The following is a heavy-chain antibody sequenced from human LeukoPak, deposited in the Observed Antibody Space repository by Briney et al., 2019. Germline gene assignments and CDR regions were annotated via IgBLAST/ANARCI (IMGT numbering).Heavy chain of an antibody. D-gene: IGHD2-15*01. V-gene: IGHV3-48*03. CDR2: ISSGGSTI. CDR3: GREVSTYCSGGSCYPRSDAFDI. CDR1: GFTFSSFE. Sequence: PGGSLRLSCAASGFTFSSFEMNWVRQAPGKGLEWVSYISSGGSTIYYADSVKGRFTISRDNAKNSLYLQMNSLRAEDTAVYYCGREVSTYCSGGSCYPRSDAFDIWGQGTMVTVSS. J-gene: IGHJ3*02.